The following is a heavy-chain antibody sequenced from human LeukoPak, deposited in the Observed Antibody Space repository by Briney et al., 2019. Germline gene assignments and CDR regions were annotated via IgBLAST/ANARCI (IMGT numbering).Heavy chain of an antibody. V-gene: IGHV4-59*01. D-gene: IGHD3-10*01. CDR2: VYYVWRV. CDR1: GGSINGYY. CDR3: AREGSVGQPGQSPYYYYYYMDV. Sequence: SETLSLTCTVPGGSINGYYWSWIRQTPGKGLEWIGYVYYVWRVYYNPSLNSRVDISIDRSKNQFSLNLNSVTTADTAVYYCAREGSVGQPGQSPYYYYYYMDVWGKGTTVTVSS. J-gene: IGHJ6*03.